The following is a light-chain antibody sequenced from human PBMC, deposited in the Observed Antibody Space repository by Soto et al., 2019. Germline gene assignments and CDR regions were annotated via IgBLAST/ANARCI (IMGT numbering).Light chain of an antibody. J-gene: IGKJ2*01. CDR1: QTVSSF. Sequence: EIVLSQSPAILSLSPGDRATLSCRASQTVSSFLAWYQQKPGQAPRLLIYDTSNRATGVPARFSASGSGTDFTRTISSLEPEDLAVYSCQQRYHGAPTFGQATKLEI. CDR3: QQRYHGAPT. V-gene: IGKV3-11*01. CDR2: DTS.